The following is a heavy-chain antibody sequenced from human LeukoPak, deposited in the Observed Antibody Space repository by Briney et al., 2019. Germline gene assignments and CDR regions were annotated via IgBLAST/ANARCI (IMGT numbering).Heavy chain of an antibody. CDR1: GFTFSNYW. D-gene: IGHD2-2*01. J-gene: IGHJ3*01. CDR2: IKEDGSEK. V-gene: IGHV3-7*01. Sequence: GGSLRLSCAASGFTFSNYWMTWVRQAPGKGLEWVANIKEDGSEKYYVDPVKGRFIVSRDNAKNSLNLQMNSLRAEDTAVYYCARDCSSAGCSGRSSAFDVWGQGTMVTVS. CDR3: ARDCSSAGCSGRSSAFDV.